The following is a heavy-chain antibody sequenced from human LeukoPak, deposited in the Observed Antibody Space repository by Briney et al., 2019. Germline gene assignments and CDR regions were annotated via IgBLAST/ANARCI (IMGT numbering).Heavy chain of an antibody. Sequence: SETLSLTCTVSGGSISSYYWSWIRQPAGKGLEWIARIYTSGSTNYNPSLKSRVTMSVDTSKNQFSLKLSSVTAADTAVYYCARESLGRSSWYWDYWGQGTLVTVSS. V-gene: IGHV4-4*07. CDR1: GGSISSYY. J-gene: IGHJ4*02. CDR3: ARESLGRSSWYWDY. CDR2: IYTSGST. D-gene: IGHD6-13*01.